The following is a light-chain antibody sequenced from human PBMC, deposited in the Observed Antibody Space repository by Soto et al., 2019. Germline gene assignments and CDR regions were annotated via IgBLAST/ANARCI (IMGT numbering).Light chain of an antibody. CDR2: DVS. Sequence: QSVLTQLASVSGSPGQSITISCTGTSSDIGGYNYVSWYQQLPGKVPKLIIYDVSNRPSGVSDRFSGSKSGNAASLTISGLQAEDEADYYCSSYTSTSTLYVFGTGTKLTVL. CDR1: SSDIGGYNY. V-gene: IGLV2-14*03. CDR3: SSYTSTSTLYV. J-gene: IGLJ1*01.